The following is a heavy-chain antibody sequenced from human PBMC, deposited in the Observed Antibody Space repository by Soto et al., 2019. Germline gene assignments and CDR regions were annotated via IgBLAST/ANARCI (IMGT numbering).Heavy chain of an antibody. V-gene: IGHV4-59*08. D-gene: IGHD6-13*01. CDR1: GGSISSYY. CDR2: IYYSGST. J-gene: IGHJ6*03. CDR3: ARIDGYYHYLDV. Sequence: QVQLQESGPGLVKPSETLSLTCTGSGGSISSYYWTWIRQPPGKGLEWIGYIYYSGSTTYTPSLTRRVTIAVATSKTQFSLKLSSVTAADTAVYYWARIDGYYHYLDVWGNGTTVTVSS.